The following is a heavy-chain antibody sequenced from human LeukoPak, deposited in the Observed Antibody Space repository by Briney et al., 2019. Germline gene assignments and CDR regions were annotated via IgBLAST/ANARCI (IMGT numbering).Heavy chain of an antibody. V-gene: IGHV4-59*01. CDR3: ARYSSSWYNWFDP. Sequence: MASETLSLTCTVSGGSISSYYWSWIRQPPGKGLEWIGYIYYSGSTNYNPSLKSRVTISVDTSKNQFSLKLSSVTAADTAVYYCARYSSSWYNWFDPWGQGTLVTVSS. CDR1: GGSISSYY. CDR2: IYYSGST. D-gene: IGHD6-13*01. J-gene: IGHJ5*02.